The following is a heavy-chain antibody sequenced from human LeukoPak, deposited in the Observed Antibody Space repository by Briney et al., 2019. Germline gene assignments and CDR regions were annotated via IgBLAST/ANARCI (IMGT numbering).Heavy chain of an antibody. D-gene: IGHD1-14*01. CDR3: ARGRIGRSAFDI. V-gene: IGHV4-34*01. J-gene: IGHJ3*02. CDR2: INHSGST. CDR1: GGSFSGYY. Sequence: SETLSLTCAVYGGSFSGYYWSWIRRPPGKGLEWIGEINHSGSTNYNPSLKSRVTISVDTSKNQFSLKLSSVTAADTAVYYCARGRIGRSAFDIWGQGTMVTVSS.